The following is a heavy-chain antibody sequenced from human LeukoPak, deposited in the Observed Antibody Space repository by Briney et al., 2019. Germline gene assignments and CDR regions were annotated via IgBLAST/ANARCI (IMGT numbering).Heavy chain of an antibody. J-gene: IGHJ4*02. Sequence: GSLRLSCAASGFTFSSYSMNWVRQPPGKGLEWIGEINHSGSTNYNPSLKSRVTISVDTSKNQFSLKLSSVTAADTAVYYCARGGDFWSGYYTQYYFDYWGQGTLVTVSS. CDR2: INHSGST. V-gene: IGHV4-34*01. D-gene: IGHD3-3*01. CDR1: GFTFSSYS. CDR3: ARGGDFWSGYYTQYYFDY.